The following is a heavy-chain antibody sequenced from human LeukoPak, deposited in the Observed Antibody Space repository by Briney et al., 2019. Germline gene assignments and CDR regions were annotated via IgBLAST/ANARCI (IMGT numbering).Heavy chain of an antibody. CDR3: ARHVRQQLPPKAFDY. D-gene: IGHD6-13*01. J-gene: IGHJ4*02. CDR1: GGSISSGIYY. Sequence: PSETPSLTCTVSGGSISSGIYYWGWIRQPPGQGLEWIGSIYYSGNTYYNPSLKSRVTISVDTSKNQLSLKLNSVTAADTAVYYCARHVRQQLPPKAFDYWGQGTLVTVSS. CDR2: IYYSGNT. V-gene: IGHV4-39*01.